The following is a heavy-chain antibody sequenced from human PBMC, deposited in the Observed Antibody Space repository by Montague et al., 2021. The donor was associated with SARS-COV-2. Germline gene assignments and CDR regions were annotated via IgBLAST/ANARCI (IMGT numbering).Heavy chain of an antibody. J-gene: IGHJ3*02. CDR1: GDSISTYY. CDR3: ARGGATCYYDTSGYVNAFDT. CDR2: IYYNGYT. Sequence: SETLSLTCTVSGDSISTYYWSWIRQPPGKGLEWIGYIYYNGYTNXNPSLKSRVTISVDTSKNQFSLRLSSVTAADTAVYFCARGGATCYYDTSGYVNAFDTWGQGTMVTVSS. V-gene: IGHV4-59*01. D-gene: IGHD3-22*01.